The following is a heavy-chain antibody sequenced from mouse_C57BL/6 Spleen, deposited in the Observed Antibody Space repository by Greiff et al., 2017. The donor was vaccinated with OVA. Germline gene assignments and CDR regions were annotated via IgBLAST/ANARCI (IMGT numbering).Heavy chain of an antibody. Sequence: VKLQESGPGLVQPSQSLSITCTVSGFSLTSYGVHWVRQSPGKGLEWLGVIWRGGSTDYNAAFMSRLSITKDNSKSQVFFKMNSLQADDTAIYYCAKGGNYGYFDVWGTGTTVTVSS. D-gene: IGHD2-1*01. CDR3: AKGGNYGYFDV. CDR2: IWRGGST. CDR1: GFSLTSYG. J-gene: IGHJ1*03. V-gene: IGHV2-5*01.